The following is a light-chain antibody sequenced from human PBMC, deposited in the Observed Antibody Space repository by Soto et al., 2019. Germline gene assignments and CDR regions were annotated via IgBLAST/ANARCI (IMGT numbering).Light chain of an antibody. Sequence: QTVVTQEPSFSVSPGGTVTLTCGLSSGSVSTSYYPSWYQQTPGQAPRTLISSTNTRSSGVPDRFSGSILGNKAALTSTGAQADDESDYYCVLYMGSGIGVFGGGTQLTVL. CDR3: VLYMGSGIGV. CDR2: STN. CDR1: SGSVSTSYY. V-gene: IGLV8-61*01. J-gene: IGLJ3*02.